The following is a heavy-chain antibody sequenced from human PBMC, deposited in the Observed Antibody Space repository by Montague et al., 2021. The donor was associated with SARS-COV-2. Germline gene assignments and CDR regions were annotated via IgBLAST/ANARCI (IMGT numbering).Heavy chain of an antibody. V-gene: IGHV4-34*01. Sequence: SETLSLTCAVYGGSVSDYYWSWIRQPPGKEVVWFGEINHGGSTNYNPSPKSRVTTSVDTSKNQFSLKLTSVTAAATAVYYCSRGPRITVIVVVITDIWFDPWGQGALVTVSS. J-gene: IGHJ5*02. CDR3: SRGPRITVIVVVITDIWFDP. CDR2: INHGGST. CDR1: GGSVSDYY. D-gene: IGHD3-22*01.